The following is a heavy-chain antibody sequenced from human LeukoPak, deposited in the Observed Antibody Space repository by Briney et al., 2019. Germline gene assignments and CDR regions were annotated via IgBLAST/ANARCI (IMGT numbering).Heavy chain of an antibody. CDR2: INPNSGGT. D-gene: IGHD5-18*01. CDR1: GYTFTGYY. V-gene: IGHV1-2*06. J-gene: IGHJ4*02. CDR3: ARIQPGSGDFDY. Sequence: ASVKVSCKASGYTFTGYYMHWVRQAPGQGLEWMGRINPNSGGTNYAQKFQGRVTMTRDTSISTAYMELSRLRSDDTAVYYCARIQPGSGDFDYWGQGTLVTDSS.